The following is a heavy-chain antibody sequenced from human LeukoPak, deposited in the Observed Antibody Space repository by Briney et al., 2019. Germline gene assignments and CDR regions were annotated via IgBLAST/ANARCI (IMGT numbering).Heavy chain of an antibody. J-gene: IGHJ4*02. CDR1: GGSVSSDNYY. CDR2: VYKSGST. D-gene: IGHD3-10*01. CDR3: ARVGSFNFDS. Sequence: PSETLSLTCTVSGGSVSSDNYYWSWIRQTPGKGLEWIGYVYKSGSTNCNPSLKSRVTMSLDTSKSQFSLKLNSVTAADTAVYYCARVGSFNFDSWGQGTLVTVSS. V-gene: IGHV4-61*01.